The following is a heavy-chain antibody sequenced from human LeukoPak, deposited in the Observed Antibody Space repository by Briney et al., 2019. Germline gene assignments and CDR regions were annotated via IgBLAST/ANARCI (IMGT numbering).Heavy chain of an antibody. V-gene: IGHV1-3*01. D-gene: IGHD6-19*01. CDR2: INAGNGNT. CDR3: ARDLIAVAATGFDY. CDR1: GYTFTSYA. J-gene: IGHJ4*02. Sequence: ASVKVSCKASGYTFTSYAMHWMRQAPGQRLEWMGWINAGNGNTKYSQKFQGRVTITRDTSASTAYMELSSLRSEDTAVYYCARDLIAVAATGFDYWGQGTLVTVSS.